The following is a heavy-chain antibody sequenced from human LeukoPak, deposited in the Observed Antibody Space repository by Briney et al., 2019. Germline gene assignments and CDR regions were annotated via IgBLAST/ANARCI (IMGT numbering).Heavy chain of an antibody. D-gene: IGHD3-16*02. CDR1: GFTFSSYA. CDR2: ISGSGGST. J-gene: IGHJ4*02. Sequence: GGSLRLSCAASGFTFSSYAMSWVRQAPGKGLEWVSAISGSGGSTYYADSVKGRFTISRDNSKNTLYLQMNSLRAEDTAVYYCAKPGFSDYVWGSYRLYYFDDGSQGTLVTVSS. V-gene: IGHV3-23*01. CDR3: AKPGFSDYVWGSYRLYYFDD.